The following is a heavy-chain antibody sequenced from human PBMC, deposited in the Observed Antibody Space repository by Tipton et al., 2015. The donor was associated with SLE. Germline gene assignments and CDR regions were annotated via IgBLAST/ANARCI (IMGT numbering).Heavy chain of an antibody. D-gene: IGHD4-11*01. J-gene: IGHJ6*02. CDR3: AKVNRGPGYSNGDFYHYYAMDV. CDR2: DSASGGST. Sequence: SLRLSCAASGVTFSSYGMTWVRQAPGKGLEWVSGDSASGGSTSYADSVEGRFTISRDNSQNTMYLQMNNLRVEDTAIYYCAKVNRGPGYSNGDFYHYYAMDVWGQGTTVTVSS. V-gene: IGHV3-23*01. CDR1: GVTFSSYG.